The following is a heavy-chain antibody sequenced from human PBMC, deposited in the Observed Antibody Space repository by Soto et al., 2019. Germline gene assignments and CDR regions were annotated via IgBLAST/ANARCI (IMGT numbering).Heavy chain of an antibody. Sequence: SAKASWKDSRDRLAGISRHWPRHANRKGLEWMGGFDPEDGETIYAQKFQGRVTMTEDTSTDTAYMELSSLRSEDTAVYYCAPVDTGIAGVAWPLAYWGQGTLVPVSP. J-gene: IGHJ4*02. CDR1: RDRLAGIS. CDR2: FDPEDGET. CDR3: APVDTGIAGVAWPLAY. D-gene: IGHD5-18*01. V-gene: IGHV1-24*01.